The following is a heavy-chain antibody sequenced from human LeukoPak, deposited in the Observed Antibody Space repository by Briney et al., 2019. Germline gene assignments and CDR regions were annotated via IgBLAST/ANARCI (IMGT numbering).Heavy chain of an antibody. V-gene: IGHV3-33*06. CDR1: GFTFSSYG. J-gene: IGHJ6*04. CDR3: AKERDGMDV. CDR2: IWYDGSNK. Sequence: GGSLRLSCAGSGFTFSSYGMHWVRRAPGKGLEWVAVIWYDGSNKYYADSVKGRFTISRDNSKNTLYLQMNSLRAEDTAVYYCAKERDGMDVWGKGTTVTVSS.